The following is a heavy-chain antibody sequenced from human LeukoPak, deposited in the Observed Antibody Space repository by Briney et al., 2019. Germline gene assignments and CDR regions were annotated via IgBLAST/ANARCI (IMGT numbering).Heavy chain of an antibody. CDR3: ARHLNNCGDDCYIFDY. J-gene: IGHJ4*02. V-gene: IGHV4-59*08. CDR1: GGSIFSYY. D-gene: IGHD2-21*01. CDR2: IYYSGST. Sequence: PSETLSLTCTVSGGSIFSYYWSWIRQPPGKGLEWMGYIYYSGSTNYNPSLKTRVTISVDTSKNQFSLRVSSVTAADTAVYYCARHLNNCGDDCYIFDYWGQGTLVTVSS.